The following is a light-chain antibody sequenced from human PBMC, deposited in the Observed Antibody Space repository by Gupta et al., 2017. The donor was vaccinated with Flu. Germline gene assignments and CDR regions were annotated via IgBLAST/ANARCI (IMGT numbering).Light chain of an antibody. CDR3: MQGTHWPWT. Sequence: DVVMTQSPLSLPVSRVQPASISCRSSQSLVNSDGNTYLSWFQQRPGQSPRRLIYKVSNRDSGVPDRFSGSESGTDFTLKISRVEADDVGVYYCMQGTHWPWTFGQGTKVEIK. J-gene: IGKJ1*01. CDR1: QSLVNSDGNTY. CDR2: KVS. V-gene: IGKV2-30*01.